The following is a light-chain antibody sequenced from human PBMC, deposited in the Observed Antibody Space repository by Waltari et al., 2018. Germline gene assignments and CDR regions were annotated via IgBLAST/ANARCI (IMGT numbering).Light chain of an antibody. Sequence: RASPSLTTVYLPWYTQKPGRAPRLLIYCASSRAAGIPERFRGSGSWTDFTLSISRLEPEDFAVYYCQQYGSSILYTFGHGTKLEIK. J-gene: IGKJ2*01. CDR2: CAS. V-gene: IGKV3-20*01. CDR1: PSLTTVY. CDR3: QQYGSSILYT.